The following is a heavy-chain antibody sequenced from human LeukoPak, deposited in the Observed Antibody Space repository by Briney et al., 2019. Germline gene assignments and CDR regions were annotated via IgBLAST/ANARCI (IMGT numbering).Heavy chain of an antibody. CDR1: GFSFSSYA. CDR2: ISGSGGST. Sequence: GGSLRLSCAASGFSFSSYAMSWVRQAPGKGLEWVSAISGSGGSTYYADSVKGRFTISRDNSKNTLYLQMNSLRAEDTAVYYCAKAVLWFGESYFDYWGQGTLVTVSS. V-gene: IGHV3-23*01. D-gene: IGHD3-10*01. J-gene: IGHJ4*02. CDR3: AKAVLWFGESYFDY.